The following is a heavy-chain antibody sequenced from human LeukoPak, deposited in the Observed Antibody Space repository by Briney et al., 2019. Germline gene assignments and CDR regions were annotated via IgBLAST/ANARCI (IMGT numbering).Heavy chain of an antibody. D-gene: IGHD3-3*01. CDR3: ARGLHVLRFLEWPKLGY. Sequence: GASVTVSCKASGYTFTSYAMNWVRQAPGQGLEWMGWINTNTGNPTYAQGFTGRFVFSLDTSVSTAYLQISSLKAEDTAVYYCARGLHVLRFLEWPKLGYWGQGTLVTVSS. CDR1: GYTFTSYA. V-gene: IGHV7-4-1*02. J-gene: IGHJ4*02. CDR2: INTNTGNP.